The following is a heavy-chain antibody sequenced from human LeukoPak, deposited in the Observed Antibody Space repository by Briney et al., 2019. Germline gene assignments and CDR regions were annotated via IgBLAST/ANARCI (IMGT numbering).Heavy chain of an antibody. CDR3: ARGLTFTSGYYFY. CDR1: GFTFSSYG. J-gene: IGHJ4*02. Sequence: GGSLRLSCAASGFTFSSYGMHWVRQAPGRGLEWVAVISYDGSNPYYADSVKGRFTISRDDSKNTLYLQMNSLRVDDTAVYYCARGLTFTSGYYFYWGQGTLVTVSS. V-gene: IGHV3-30*19. CDR2: ISYDGSNP. D-gene: IGHD3-22*01.